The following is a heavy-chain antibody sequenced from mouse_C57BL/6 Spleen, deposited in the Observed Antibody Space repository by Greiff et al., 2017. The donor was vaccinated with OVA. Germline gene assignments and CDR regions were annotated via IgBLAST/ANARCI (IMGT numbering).Heavy chain of an antibody. D-gene: IGHD3-2*02. CDR2: IYPGDGDT. CDR3: ARSAQATYDYAMDY. CDR1: GYAFSSSW. V-gene: IGHV1-82*01. J-gene: IGHJ4*01. Sequence: QVQLQQSGPELVKPGASVKISCKASGYAFSSSWMNWVKQRPGKGLEWIGRIYPGDGDTNYNGKFKGKATLTADKSSSTAYMQLSSLTSEDSAVYFCARSAQATYDYAMDYWGQGTSVTVSS.